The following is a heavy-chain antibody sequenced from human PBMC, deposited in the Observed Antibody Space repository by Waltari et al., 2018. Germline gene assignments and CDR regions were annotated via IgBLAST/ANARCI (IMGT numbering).Heavy chain of an antibody. CDR3: ARDHYSSKDV. Sequence: EVQLVESGGGLVQPGGSLRLSCEAAVFIFSTYWMHWVRQAPGKGLVCVVHIDNVDGGGTSSADSGKGRFTISRDNAKNTLYLQMNSLRAEDTGVYYCARDHYSSKDVWGTGSTVTVSS. D-gene: IGHD2-15*01. CDR2: IDNVDGGGT. J-gene: IGHJ6*04. V-gene: IGHV3-74*01. CDR1: VFIFSTYW.